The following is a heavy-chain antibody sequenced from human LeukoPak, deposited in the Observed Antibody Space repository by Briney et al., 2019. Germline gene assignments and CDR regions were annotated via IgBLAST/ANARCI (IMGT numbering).Heavy chain of an antibody. V-gene: IGHV1-46*01. CDR2: INPSGGST. J-gene: IGHJ4*02. CDR1: GYTFTSYY. D-gene: IGHD6-19*01. Sequence: ASVKVSCRASGYTFTSYYMHWVRQAPGQGLEWMGIINPSGGSTSYAQKFQGRVTMTRDTSTSTVYMELSSLRSEDTAVYYCARDPIAVVAVGQFDYWGQGTLVTVSS. CDR3: ARDPIAVVAVGQFDY.